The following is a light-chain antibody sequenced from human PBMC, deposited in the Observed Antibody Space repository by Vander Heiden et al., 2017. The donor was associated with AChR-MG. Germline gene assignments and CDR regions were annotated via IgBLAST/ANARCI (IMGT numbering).Light chain of an antibody. CDR1: QDISSA. V-gene: IGKV1-13*02. CDR2: DAS. Sequence: AIQMTQSPSSLSASVGDRVTITCRASQDISSALIWYQQKPGKVPKVLIYDASSLVSGVPSRFSGSGSGTEFTLTISSLQPEDFETYHCQQSSSYPLTFGGGTKVEIK. CDR3: QQSSSYPLT. J-gene: IGKJ4*01.